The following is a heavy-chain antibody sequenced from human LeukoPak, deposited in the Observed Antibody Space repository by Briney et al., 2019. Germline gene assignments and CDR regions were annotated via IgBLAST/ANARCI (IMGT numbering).Heavy chain of an antibody. CDR1: GGSISSSSYY. D-gene: IGHD3-10*01. CDR2: IYYSGST. CDR3: ARAPTLITIVREYGFDY. V-gene: IGHV4-39*07. J-gene: IGHJ4*02. Sequence: PSETLSLTCTVSGGSISSSSYYWGWIRQPPGKGLEWIGSIYYSGSTYYDPSLESLVTISVDTSKNQFSLKLSSVTAADPDVYYCARAPTLITIVREYGFDYWGQGTLVTVSS.